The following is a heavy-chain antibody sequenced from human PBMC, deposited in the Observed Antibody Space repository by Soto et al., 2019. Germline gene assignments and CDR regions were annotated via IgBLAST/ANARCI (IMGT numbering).Heavy chain of an antibody. CDR2: IYYSGNT. V-gene: IGHV4-31*03. CDR1: GGSISSGGYY. Sequence: QVQLQESGPGLVKPSQTLSLTCTVSGGSISSGGYYWSWIRQHPGKGLEWIGYIYYSGNTYYNPSPXSXXTISVDTSKHQFSLKLSAVTAADTAVYYCARSVFPWGQGTRVTVSS. CDR3: ARSVFP. J-gene: IGHJ5*02.